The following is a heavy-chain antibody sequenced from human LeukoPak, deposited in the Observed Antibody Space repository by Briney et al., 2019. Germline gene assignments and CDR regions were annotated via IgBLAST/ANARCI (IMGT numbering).Heavy chain of an antibody. Sequence: PGGSLRLSCAASGFTFSSYGMSWVRQAPGKGLEWVSVIYSGGSTYYADSVKGRFTISRDNSKNTLYLQMNSLRAEDTAVYYCAGAYYGSGRAAYDIWGQGTMVTVSS. J-gene: IGHJ3*02. CDR1: GFTFSSYG. D-gene: IGHD3-10*01. CDR2: IYSGGST. CDR3: AGAYYGSGRAAYDI. V-gene: IGHV3-53*01.